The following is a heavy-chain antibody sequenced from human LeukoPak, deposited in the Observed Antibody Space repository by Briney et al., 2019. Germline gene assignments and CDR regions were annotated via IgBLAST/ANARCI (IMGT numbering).Heavy chain of an antibody. CDR1: GFTFSSYS. J-gene: IGHJ4*02. V-gene: IGHV3-21*01. Sequence: GGSLRLSCAASGFTFSSYSMNWVRQAPGKGLEWVSSISSSSSYTYYADSVKGRFTISRDNAKNSLYLQMNSPRAEDTAVYYCARDRPTIVVVPAAPDYWGQGTLVTVSS. CDR3: ARDRPTIVVVPAAPDY. D-gene: IGHD2-2*01. CDR2: ISSSSSYT.